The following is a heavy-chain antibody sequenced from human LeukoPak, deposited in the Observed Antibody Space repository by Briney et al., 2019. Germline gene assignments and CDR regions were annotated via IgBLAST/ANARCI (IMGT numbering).Heavy chain of an antibody. CDR3: AKVMVTAIHPADY. J-gene: IGHJ4*02. Sequence: GSLRLSCAAPGFTFSSYAMSWVRQAPGKGLEWVSAISGSGGSTYYADSVKGRFTISRDNSKNTLYLLMNSLRAEDTAVYYCAKVMVTAIHPADYWGQGTLVTVSS. CDR1: GFTFSSYA. D-gene: IGHD2-21*02. CDR2: ISGSGGST. V-gene: IGHV3-23*01.